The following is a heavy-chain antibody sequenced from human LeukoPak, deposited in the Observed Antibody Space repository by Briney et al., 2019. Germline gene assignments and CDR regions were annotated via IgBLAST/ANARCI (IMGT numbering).Heavy chain of an antibody. CDR3: AKDSSGSYYFDY. CDR1: GFTVSSNY. J-gene: IGHJ4*02. D-gene: IGHD3-22*01. CDR2: IYSGGST. Sequence: GGSLRLSCAASGFTVSSNYMSWVRQAPGKGLEWVSVIYSGGSTYYADSVKGRFTISRDNSKNTLYLQMNSLRAEDTAVYYCAKDSSGSYYFDYWGQGTLVTVSS. V-gene: IGHV3-53*01.